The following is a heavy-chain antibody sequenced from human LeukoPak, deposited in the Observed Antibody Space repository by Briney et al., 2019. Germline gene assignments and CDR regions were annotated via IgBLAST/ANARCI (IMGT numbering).Heavy chain of an antibody. J-gene: IGHJ4*02. V-gene: IGHV4-59*08. CDR3: ATNSTGSAFDF. Sequence: SETLSLTCTVSGASISNTYYWSWIRQLPGKGLEWIGNLYNIGSITYKPSLKSRVTMSVDMSKNQFSLRLTSVTAADTAVYFCATNSTGSAFDFWGQGVLATVSS. CDR2: LYNIGSI. CDR1: GASISNTYY. D-gene: IGHD2/OR15-2a*01.